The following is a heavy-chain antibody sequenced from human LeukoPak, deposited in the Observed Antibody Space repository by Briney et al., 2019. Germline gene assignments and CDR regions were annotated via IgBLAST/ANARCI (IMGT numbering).Heavy chain of an antibody. D-gene: IGHD5-18*01. V-gene: IGHV3-48*04. CDR2: ISSSGSTI. Sequence: GGSLRLSCAASGFTFTRYGMHWVRQAPGKGLEWVSYISSSGSTIYYADSVKGRFTISRDNAKNSLYLQMNSLRAEDTAVYYCARDRAYSYGPFDYWGQGTLVTVSS. J-gene: IGHJ4*02. CDR1: GFTFTRYG. CDR3: ARDRAYSYGPFDY.